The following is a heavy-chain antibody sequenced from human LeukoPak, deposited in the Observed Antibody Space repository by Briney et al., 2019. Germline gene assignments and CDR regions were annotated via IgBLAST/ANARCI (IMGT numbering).Heavy chain of an antibody. J-gene: IGHJ6*02. CDR3: AAPTVAYYYYGMDV. CDR1: GFTFTSSA. D-gene: IGHD4-23*01. V-gene: IGHV1-58*01. CDR2: IVVGSGNT. Sequence: SVKVSCKASGFTFTSSAVQWVQQARGQRLEWIGWIVVGSGNTNYAQKFQERVTITRDMSTSTAYMELSSLRSEDTAVYYCAAPTVAYYYYGMDVWGQGTTVTVSS.